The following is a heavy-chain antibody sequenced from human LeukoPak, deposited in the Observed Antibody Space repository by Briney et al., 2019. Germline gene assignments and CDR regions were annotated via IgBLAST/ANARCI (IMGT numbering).Heavy chain of an antibody. CDR3: AKTHLYYYDSSGYSRFDC. V-gene: IGHV3-43*02. D-gene: IGHD3-22*01. J-gene: IGHJ4*02. CDR1: RFTFDNYA. CDR2: ISGEGGST. Sequence: GRCLRLACAVSRFTFDNYATHWARQAPGKGLEWVSLISGEGGSTFYADSVKGRFTISRDNSKNSLYLQMNSLRTEDTALYYCAKTHLYYYDSSGYSRFDCWGQGTLVTV.